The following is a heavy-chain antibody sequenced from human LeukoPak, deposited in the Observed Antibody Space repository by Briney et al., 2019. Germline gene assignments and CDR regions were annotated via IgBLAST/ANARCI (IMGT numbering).Heavy chain of an antibody. CDR3: ARLGVRYSTSSWWFDH. CDR2: YYYSGRT. CDR1: VGSINSYY. Sequence: SDTLSLTCTVSVGSINSYYWSWIRHPPGKGRVWCAYYYYSGRTNYSPPLKSRVTISVDTSKNQFSLKLSSVTAADTAVYYCARLGVRYSTSSWWFDHWGQGTLVTVSS. V-gene: IGHV4-59*08. J-gene: IGHJ5*02. D-gene: IGHD6-6*01.